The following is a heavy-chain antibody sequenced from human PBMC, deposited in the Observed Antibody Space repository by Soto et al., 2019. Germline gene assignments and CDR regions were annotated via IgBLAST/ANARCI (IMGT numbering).Heavy chain of an antibody. CDR1: GGTFSSYV. CDR2: FIPISGTA. CDR3: ARSQGSSTSLEIYYYYYYGMDV. V-gene: IGHV1-69*01. J-gene: IGHJ6*02. Sequence: QVQLVQSGAEVKKPGSSVKVSCKASGGTFSSYVISGVRQAPGQGLEGWGGFIPISGTANYAQKSQGRVTITADESTSTAYMELSSLRSEDTAVYYCARSQGSSTSLEIYYYYYYGMDVWGQGTTVTVSS. D-gene: IGHD2-2*01.